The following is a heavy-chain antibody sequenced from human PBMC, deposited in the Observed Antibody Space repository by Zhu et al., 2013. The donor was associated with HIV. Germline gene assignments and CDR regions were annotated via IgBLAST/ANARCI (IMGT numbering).Heavy chain of an antibody. CDR2: IYYSGST. J-gene: IGHJ4*02. Sequence: QVQLQESGPGLVKPSETLSLTCTVSGGSISSSSYYWGWIRQPPGKGLEWIGSIYYSGSTYYNPSLKSRVTISVDTSKNQFSLKLSSVTAADTAVYYCARDSPPTNFDWPYWGQGTLVTVSS. CDR1: GGSISSSSYY. CDR3: ARDSPPTNFDWPY. D-gene: IGHD3-9*01. V-gene: IGHV4-39*07.